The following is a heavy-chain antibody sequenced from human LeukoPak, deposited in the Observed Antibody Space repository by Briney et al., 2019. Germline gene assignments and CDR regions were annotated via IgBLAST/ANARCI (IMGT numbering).Heavy chain of an antibody. CDR1: GFIVRNHW. V-gene: IGHV3-7*01. CDR3: ARGPNYGDRVDYFDY. D-gene: IGHD4-17*01. Sequence: PGACLRLVSPAIGFIVRNHWIGRVRQVPGRALEWVAHIKQDGNEKHYVDSVEGRFTLSRDDSKNSLYLQMNSLRVDDSAVYYCARGPNYGDRVDYFDYWGQGTLVTVSS. J-gene: IGHJ4*02. CDR2: IKQDGNEK.